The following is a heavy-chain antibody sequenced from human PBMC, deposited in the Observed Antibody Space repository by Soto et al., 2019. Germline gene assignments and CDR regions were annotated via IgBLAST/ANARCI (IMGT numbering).Heavy chain of an antibody. J-gene: IGHJ5*02. CDR2: INHSGST. CDR1: GGSFSGYY. V-gene: IGHV4-34*01. Sequence: SETLSLTCAVYGGSFSGYYWSWIRQPPGKGLEWIGEINHSGSTNYNPSLKSRVTISVDTSKNQFSLKLSSVTAADTAVYYCARMHIVVVVAATPTENWFDPWGQGTLVTVSS. D-gene: IGHD2-15*01. CDR3: ARMHIVVVVAATPTENWFDP.